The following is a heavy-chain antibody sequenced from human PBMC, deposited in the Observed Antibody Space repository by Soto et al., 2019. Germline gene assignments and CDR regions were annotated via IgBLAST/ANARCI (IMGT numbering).Heavy chain of an antibody. CDR3: ARPRAFDGYDGGYFFDL. J-gene: IGHJ4*02. CDR2: ISSRATGI. V-gene: IGHV3-48*03. CDR1: GFTFRSYE. Sequence: EVKLVESGGGLVQPGGSLRISCAASGFTFRSYEMNWVRQAPGKGLERVSYISSRATGIFYADSVKGRFTISRDDANNSLYLQMNSLRGEDTAVYYCARPRAFDGYDGGYFFDLWGQGTVVTVSS. D-gene: IGHD5-12*01.